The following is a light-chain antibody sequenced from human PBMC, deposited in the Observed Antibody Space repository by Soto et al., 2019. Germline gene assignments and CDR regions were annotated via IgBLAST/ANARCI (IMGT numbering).Light chain of an antibody. CDR1: ISNIGGNT. CDR3: AAWEDSLNGVV. Sequence: QSVLTQPPSASGTPGQRVTISCSGSISNIGGNTVNWYQQLPGTAPKLLMYTNNQRPSGVPDRFSGSKSGTSAFLAISGLQSEDEADYYCAAWEDSLNGVVFGGGTKLTVL. CDR2: TNN. J-gene: IGLJ2*01. V-gene: IGLV1-44*01.